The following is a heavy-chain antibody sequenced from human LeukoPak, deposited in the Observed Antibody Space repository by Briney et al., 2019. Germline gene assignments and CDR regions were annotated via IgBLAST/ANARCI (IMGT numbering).Heavy chain of an antibody. J-gene: IGHJ3*02. CDR2: IYSGGST. Sequence: GGSLRLSCAASGFTVSSNYMGWVRQAPGKGLEWVSVIYSGGSTYYADSVKGRFTISRDNSKNTLYLQMNSLRAEDTAVYYCARAGQQWLVLDAFDIWGQGTMVTVSS. V-gene: IGHV3-53*05. CDR3: ARAGQQWLVLDAFDI. D-gene: IGHD6-19*01. CDR1: GFTVSSNY.